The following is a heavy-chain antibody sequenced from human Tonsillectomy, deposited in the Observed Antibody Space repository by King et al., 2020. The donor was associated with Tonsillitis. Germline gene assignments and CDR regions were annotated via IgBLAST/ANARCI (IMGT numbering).Heavy chain of an antibody. CDR1: GFTFRSYS. CDR3: ARDGLRFLEWLSDY. V-gene: IGHV3-21*01. D-gene: IGHD3-3*01. Sequence: VQLVESGGGLVMPGGSLRLSCAASGFTFRSYSMNCVRQAPGKGLEWVSSISSRSRYLYYADSVKVRLTISRDNAKNSLNLQMNSLRAEDTAVYYCARDGLRFLEWLSDYWGQGTLVTVSS. CDR2: ISSRSRYL. J-gene: IGHJ4*02.